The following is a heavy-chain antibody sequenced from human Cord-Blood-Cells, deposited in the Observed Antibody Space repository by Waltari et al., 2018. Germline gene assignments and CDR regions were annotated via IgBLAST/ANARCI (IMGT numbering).Heavy chain of an antibody. CDR3: ARAHDIVVVPAANRFDY. V-gene: IGHV1-2*02. Sequence: QVQLVQSGAEVKKPGASVKVSCKASGYTFPGYYIHWVRQAPGQGLEWMGWINPNSGGTNYAQKFQGRVTMTRDTSISTAYMELSRLRSDDTAVYYCARAHDIVVVPAANRFDYWGQGTLVTVSS. D-gene: IGHD2-2*01. J-gene: IGHJ4*02. CDR1: GYTFPGYY. CDR2: INPNSGGT.